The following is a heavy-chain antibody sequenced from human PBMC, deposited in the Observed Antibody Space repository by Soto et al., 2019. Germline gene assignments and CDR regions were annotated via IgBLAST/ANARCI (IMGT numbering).Heavy chain of an antibody. V-gene: IGHV3-21*01. CDR1: GFTFNTCD. CDR3: VRSGTARLLRHNWFET. Sequence: EVQLVASGGGLVKPGGSLRLSCAASGFTFNTCDMNWVPQAPGKGLEWVSSITTSSAYIYYADSLRGRITTYRDHAKYAPSLHMNSLRPEDTAVYYCVRSGTARLLRHNWFETWCQGTRVTVSS. CDR2: ITTSSAYI. D-gene: IGHD2-21*01. J-gene: IGHJ5*02.